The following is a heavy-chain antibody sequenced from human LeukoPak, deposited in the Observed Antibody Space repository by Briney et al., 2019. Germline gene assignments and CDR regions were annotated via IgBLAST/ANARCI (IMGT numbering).Heavy chain of an antibody. Sequence: PSETLSLTCTVSGGAISSGDYYWSWIRQHPGKGLEWIGYIFYSGSTYYNPSLKSRVTISVDTSKNQFSLKLSSVTAADTAVYYCARLGNSGSYGIDYWGQGTLVTVSS. V-gene: IGHV4-31*03. CDR2: IFYSGST. D-gene: IGHD1-26*01. J-gene: IGHJ4*02. CDR1: GGAISSGDYY. CDR3: ARLGNSGSYGIDY.